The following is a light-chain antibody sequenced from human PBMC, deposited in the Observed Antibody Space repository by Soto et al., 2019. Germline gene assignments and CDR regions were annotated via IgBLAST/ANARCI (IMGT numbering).Light chain of an antibody. CDR1: SSDVGGYNY. CDR2: EVS. J-gene: IGLJ1*01. V-gene: IGLV2-14*01. CDR3: SSYRTGGPFV. Sequence: QSALTQPASVSGSPGQSIAISCTGTSSDVGGYNYVSWYLQLPGKAPKLLISEVSNRPSGVSHRFSGSKSGNTASLTISGLQAEDEADYYCSSYRTGGPFVFGTGTKLTVL.